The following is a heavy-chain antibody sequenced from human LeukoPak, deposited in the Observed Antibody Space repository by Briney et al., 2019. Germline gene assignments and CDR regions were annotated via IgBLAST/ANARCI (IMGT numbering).Heavy chain of an antibody. CDR3: AREGPYSSSSQAPGFDY. Sequence: GASVKASCKASGGTFSSYAISWVRQAPGQGLEWMGGIIPIFGTANYAQKFQGRVTITADESTSTAYMELSSLRSEDTAVYYCAREGPYSSSSQAPGFDYWGQGTLVTVSS. V-gene: IGHV1-69*13. D-gene: IGHD6-13*01. J-gene: IGHJ4*02. CDR2: IIPIFGTA. CDR1: GGTFSSYA.